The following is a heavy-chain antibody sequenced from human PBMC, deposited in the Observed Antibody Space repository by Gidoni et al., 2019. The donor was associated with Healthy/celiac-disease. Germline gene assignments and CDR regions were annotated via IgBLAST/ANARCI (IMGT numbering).Heavy chain of an antibody. CDR3: AKDDGDITTGWFDP. Sequence: VQLVESGGGVVQPGRSLRISCAASGFTFRSYGMHWVRQAPGKGLEWVAFIRYDGSNKYYADSVKGRFTISRDNSKNTLYLQMNSLRAEDTAVYYCAKDDGDITTGWFDPWGQGTLVTVSS. J-gene: IGHJ5*02. D-gene: IGHD1-1*01. CDR1: GFTFRSYG. V-gene: IGHV3-30*02. CDR2: IRYDGSNK.